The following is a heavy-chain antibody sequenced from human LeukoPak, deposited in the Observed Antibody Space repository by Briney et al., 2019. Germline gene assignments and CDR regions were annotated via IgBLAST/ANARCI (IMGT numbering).Heavy chain of an antibody. CDR1: GGTFSSYA. J-gene: IGHJ4*02. CDR2: IIPIFGTA. V-gene: IGHV1-69*13. D-gene: IGHD3-22*01. Sequence: GASVKVSCRASGGTFSSYAISWVRQAPGQGLEWMGGIIPIFGTANYAQKFQGRVTITADESTSTAYMELNSLRSEDTAVYYCARCSGDSSGYYSNWGQGTLVTVSS. CDR3: ARCSGDSSGYYSN.